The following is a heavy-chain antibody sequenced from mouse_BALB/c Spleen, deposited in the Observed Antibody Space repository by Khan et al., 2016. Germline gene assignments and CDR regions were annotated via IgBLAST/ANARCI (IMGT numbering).Heavy chain of an antibody. J-gene: IGHJ2*01. CDR3: ARAYWGVFDY. Sequence: VQLQQSGPGLVKPSQSLSLTCTVSGYSIASDYASNWIRQLGDNKPELMRFISYSGKTIYNPSPTSRTSITGDTSKNQFYLQLNSVTAEDSATYYCARAYWGVFDYWGQGTTLTVSS. D-gene: IGHD1-1*01. V-gene: IGHV3-2*02. CDR1: GYSIASDYA. CDR2: ISYSGKT.